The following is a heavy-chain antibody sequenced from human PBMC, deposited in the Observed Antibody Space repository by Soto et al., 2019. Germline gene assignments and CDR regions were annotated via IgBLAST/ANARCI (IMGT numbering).Heavy chain of an antibody. CDR2: IHYNGST. CDR1: GCSISSYY. D-gene: IGHD3-10*01. V-gene: IGHV4-59*08. Sequence: SETLSLTCTVSGCSISSYYWSWIRQPPGKGLEWIGYIHYNGSTHYNPSLKSRVGISIDTSKTQFSLTLGSVTAADTAVYYCARHRFGLDCWGQGTLVTVSS. CDR3: ARHRFGLDC. J-gene: IGHJ4*02.